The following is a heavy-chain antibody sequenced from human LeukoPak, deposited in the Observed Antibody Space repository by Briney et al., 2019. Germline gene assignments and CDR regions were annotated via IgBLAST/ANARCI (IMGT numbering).Heavy chain of an antibody. D-gene: IGHD4-17*01. Sequence: SETLSLTCSVSGDSIRSYYWNWIRQSPGKGLEWIGYISYSGSTNYNPSLKSRDTISVDTSKNQFSLKLSSMTAADTAVYYCARISSYGDPPYYYYMDVWGKGTTVTVSS. CDR1: GDSIRSYY. CDR3: ARISSYGDPPYYYYMDV. CDR2: ISYSGST. V-gene: IGHV4-59*01. J-gene: IGHJ6*03.